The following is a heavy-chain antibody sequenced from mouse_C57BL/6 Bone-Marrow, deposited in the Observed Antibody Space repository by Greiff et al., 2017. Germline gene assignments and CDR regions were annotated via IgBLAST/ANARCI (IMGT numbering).Heavy chain of an antibody. J-gene: IGHJ3*01. CDR2: ISDGGSYT. V-gene: IGHV5-4*01. CDR1: GFTFSSYA. CDR3: AREPQFAY. Sequence: EVKLVESGGGLVKPGGSLKLSCAASGFTFSSYAMSWVRQTPEKRLEWVATISDGGSYTYYPDNVKGRFTISRDNAKNNLYLQMSHLKSEDTAMYYCAREPQFAYWGQGTLVTVSA.